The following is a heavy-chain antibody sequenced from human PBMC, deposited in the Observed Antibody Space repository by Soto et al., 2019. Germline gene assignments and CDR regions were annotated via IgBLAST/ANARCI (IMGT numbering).Heavy chain of an antibody. CDR1: GFTFTSYG. CDR2: MNPNSGNT. CDR3: ARVTVTTTSGNYYYYMDV. V-gene: IGHV1-8*02. D-gene: IGHD4-17*01. J-gene: IGHJ6*03. Sequence: GASVKVSCKASGFTFTSYGISWVRQATGQGLEWMGWMNPNSGNTGYAQKFQGRVTMTRNTSISTAYMELSSLRSEDTAVYYCARVTVTTTSGNYYYYMDVWGKGTTVTVSS.